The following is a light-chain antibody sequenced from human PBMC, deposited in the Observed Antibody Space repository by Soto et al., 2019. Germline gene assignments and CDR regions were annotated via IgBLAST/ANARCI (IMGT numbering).Light chain of an antibody. V-gene: IGLV2-8*01. CDR1: SSDVGGYNY. Sequence: QSALTQPPSASGSTGQSVTISCTGTSSDVGGYNYVHWYQQHPGKAPKLMISEVSKRPSGVPERFSGSKSGNTASLTVSGLQAEDEADYYCSSFAGNNNLVFGGGTKLTVL. CDR2: EVS. CDR3: SSFAGNNNLV. J-gene: IGLJ2*01.